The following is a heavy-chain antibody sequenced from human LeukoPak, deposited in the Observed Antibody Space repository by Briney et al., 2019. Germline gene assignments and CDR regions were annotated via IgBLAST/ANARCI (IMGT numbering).Heavy chain of an antibody. V-gene: IGHV3-11*03. CDR2: ISSSGTYI. D-gene: IGHD4-17*01. J-gene: IGHJ4*02. CDR1: GFTVSDYY. CDR3: AGAPGTVTPDY. Sequence: GRSLRLSCAAAGFTVSDYYMSWIRQAPGKWLEWVSYISSSGTYINYAESVKGRFSISRDNAKNSLYMQMNSLSAEVTALYNCAGAPGTVTPDYWGQGSLVTVSS.